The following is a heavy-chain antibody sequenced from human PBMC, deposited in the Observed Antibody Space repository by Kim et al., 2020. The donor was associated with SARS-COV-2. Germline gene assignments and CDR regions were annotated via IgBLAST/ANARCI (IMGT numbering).Heavy chain of an antibody. V-gene: IGHV4-31*02. J-gene: IGHJ4*02. Sequence: YTPSLKSRVTISLDTPKIQFSLKLSSVPAADTALYYCARGDYYNSSGYIDYWGQGTLVTVSS. D-gene: IGHD3-22*01. CDR3: ARGDYYNSSGYIDY.